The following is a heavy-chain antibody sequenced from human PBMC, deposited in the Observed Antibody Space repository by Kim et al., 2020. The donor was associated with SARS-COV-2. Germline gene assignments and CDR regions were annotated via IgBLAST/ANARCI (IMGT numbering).Heavy chain of an antibody. J-gene: IGHJ4*02. CDR2: T. Sequence: TNDAQKFQGRVTMTRDTSISTAYMELSRLRSDDTAVYYCARGDTVTTLDFWGQGTLVTVSS. CDR3: ARGDTVTTLDF. D-gene: IGHD4-4*01. V-gene: IGHV1-2*02.